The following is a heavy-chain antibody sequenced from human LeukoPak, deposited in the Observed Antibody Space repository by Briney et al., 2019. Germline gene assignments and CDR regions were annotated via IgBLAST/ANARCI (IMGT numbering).Heavy chain of an antibody. J-gene: IGHJ4*02. Sequence: GGSLRLSCAASGFTFSNAWMNWVRQAPGKGLEWVGRIKTKTDGGTTDYAAPVKGRFTISRDDSKNTLFLQMNSLKTEDTAVYYCTTVPYCGGDCPNFDYWGQGALVTVSS. V-gene: IGHV3-15*01. CDR3: TTVPYCGGDCPNFDY. D-gene: IGHD2-21*02. CDR2: IKTKTDGGTT. CDR1: GFTFSNAW.